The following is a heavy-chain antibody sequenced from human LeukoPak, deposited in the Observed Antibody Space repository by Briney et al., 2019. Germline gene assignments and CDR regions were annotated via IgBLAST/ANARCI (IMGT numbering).Heavy chain of an antibody. D-gene: IGHD6-6*01. V-gene: IGHV3-72*01. J-gene: IGHJ6*02. Sequence: GGSLRLSCAASGFTFSDPYMNWVRQAPGKGLEWVGRTRNKASSYTTEYAASVKGRFTISRDDSKNSLYLQMNSLKTEDTAVYYCARDKYTSLDVWGQGTTVTVSS. CDR3: ARDKYTSLDV. CDR2: TRNKASSYTT. CDR1: GFTFSDPY.